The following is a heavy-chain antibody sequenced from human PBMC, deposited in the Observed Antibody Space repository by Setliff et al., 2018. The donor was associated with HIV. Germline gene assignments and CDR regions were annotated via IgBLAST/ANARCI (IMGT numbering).Heavy chain of an antibody. V-gene: IGHV4-39*02. CDR3: AKEGGLYFGMLIHDAIDL. Sequence: SETLSLTCTVSGGSISTGVHYWAWIRQAPGKGLEWIGNIRYSGRTYYNPSLKSRVTISVDTSQNQFSLNLSSLSATDTAVYYCAKEGGLYFGMLIHDAIDLWGQGTMVTVSS. J-gene: IGHJ3*01. CDR1: GGSISTGVHY. CDR2: IRYSGRT. D-gene: IGHD3-3*01.